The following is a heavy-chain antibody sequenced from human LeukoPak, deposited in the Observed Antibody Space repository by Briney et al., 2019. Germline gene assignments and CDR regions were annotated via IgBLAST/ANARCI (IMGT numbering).Heavy chain of an antibody. CDR2: ISGSGGNT. J-gene: IGHJ4*02. D-gene: IGHD6-19*01. CDR1: GFTLYTYA. CDR3: VTEGGSGWYGQFDC. V-gene: IGHV3-23*01. Sequence: PGGSLRLSCAAAGFTLYTYAMTWVRQAPGKGLEWVSSISGSGGNTYNADSVKGRFTISRDSSKNTLYLQMNSLRAEDTAVYYCVTEGGSGWYGQFDCWGQGTLVTVSS.